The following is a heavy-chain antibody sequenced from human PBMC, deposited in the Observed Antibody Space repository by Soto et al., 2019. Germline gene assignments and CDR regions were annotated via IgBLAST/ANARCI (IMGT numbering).Heavy chain of an antibody. V-gene: IGHV3-30*09. Sequence: GGSLRLSCAASGFSFGRYAMRWVRQAPGKGLEWVASIPYDGGNRKYADSVKGRFAISRDNAKDMLYLHMSSLGPDDTSVYYCAREYLDYGPDVWGQGTSVTVSS. CDR1: GFSFGRYA. CDR2: IPYDGGNR. J-gene: IGHJ6*02. CDR3: AREYLDYGPDV.